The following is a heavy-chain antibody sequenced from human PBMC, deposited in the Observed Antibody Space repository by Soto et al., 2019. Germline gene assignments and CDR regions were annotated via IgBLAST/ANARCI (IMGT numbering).Heavy chain of an antibody. J-gene: IGHJ4*02. V-gene: IGHV3-7*01. CDR1: GFTFSNYW. CDR2: IKQDGSQQ. Sequence: GGSLRLSCAASGFTFSNYWMNWVRQAPGKGLEWVANIKQDGSQQYFLDSVKGRFTVSRGNARNSLYLQMNSLRVDDTAVYYCGGGTAFDFWAQGTLVT. CDR3: GGGTAFDF. D-gene: IGHD1-1*01.